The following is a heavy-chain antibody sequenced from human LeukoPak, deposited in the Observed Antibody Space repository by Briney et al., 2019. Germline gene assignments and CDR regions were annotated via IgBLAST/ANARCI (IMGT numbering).Heavy chain of an antibody. J-gene: IGHJ3*02. CDR1: GGSISSGDYY. Sequence: SETLSLTCTVSGGSISSGDYYWSWIRQPPGKGLEWIGYIYYSGSTNYNPSLKSRVTISVDTSKNQCSLKLSSVTTADTAVYYCTRSTNLEAFDIWGQGTMVTVSS. CDR3: TRSTNLEAFDI. D-gene: IGHD2-8*01. CDR2: IYYSGST. V-gene: IGHV4-61*08.